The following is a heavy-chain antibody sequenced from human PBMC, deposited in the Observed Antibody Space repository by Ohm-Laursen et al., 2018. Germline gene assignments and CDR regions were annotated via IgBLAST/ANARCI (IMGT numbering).Heavy chain of an antibody. CDR1: GFTFSSYW. J-gene: IGHJ6*02. Sequence: SLRLSCAAPGFTFSSYWMHWVRQAPGKGLVWVSRINSDGSSTSYADSVKGRFTISRDNAKNTLYLQMNSLRAEDTAVYYCARDFGIWFGTYYYYGMDVWGQGTTVTVSS. D-gene: IGHD3-10*01. CDR3: ARDFGIWFGTYYYYGMDV. CDR2: INSDGSST. V-gene: IGHV3-74*01.